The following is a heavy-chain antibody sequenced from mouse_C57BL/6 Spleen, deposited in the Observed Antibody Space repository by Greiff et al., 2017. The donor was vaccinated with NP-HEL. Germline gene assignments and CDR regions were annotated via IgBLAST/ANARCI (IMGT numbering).Heavy chain of an antibody. V-gene: IGHV1-80*01. Sequence: QVQLQQSGAELVKPGASVKISCKASGYAFSSYWMNWVKQRPGKGLEWIGQIYPGDGDTNYNGKFKGKATLTADKSSSTAYMQLSSLTSEDSAVYFCARDFITTVVAPFDYWGQGTTLTVSS. J-gene: IGHJ2*01. CDR3: ARDFITTVVAPFDY. CDR2: IYPGDGDT. CDR1: GYAFSSYW. D-gene: IGHD1-1*01.